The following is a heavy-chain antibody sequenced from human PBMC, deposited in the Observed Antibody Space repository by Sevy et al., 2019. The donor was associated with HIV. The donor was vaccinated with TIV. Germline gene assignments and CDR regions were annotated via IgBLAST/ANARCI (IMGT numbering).Heavy chain of an antibody. CDR1: GYTFTSYG. Sequence: ASVKVSCNASGYTFTSYGISWVRQAPGQGLEWMGWISAYNGNTNDAQKLQGRVTMTTDTSTSTAYMELRSLRSDDTAVYYCARVFYYDFWSGYYNRDFDYWGQGTLVTVSS. D-gene: IGHD3-3*01. CDR2: ISAYNGNT. V-gene: IGHV1-18*04. CDR3: ARVFYYDFWSGYYNRDFDY. J-gene: IGHJ4*02.